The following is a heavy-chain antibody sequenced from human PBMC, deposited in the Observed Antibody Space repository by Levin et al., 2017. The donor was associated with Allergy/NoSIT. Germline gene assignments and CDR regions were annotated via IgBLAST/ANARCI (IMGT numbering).Heavy chain of an antibody. D-gene: IGHD3-9*01. CDR1: GFTFSNNA. V-gene: IGHV3-23*01. CDR2: ISGSGGST. Sequence: GGSLRLSCTTSGFTFSNNAMSWVRQGPGKGLEWVSAISGSGGSTYYADSVKGRFTISRDNSKNTMYLHMNSLRADDTAVYYCAKEEASRLADAFDFWGQGTMVTVSS. CDR3: AKEEASRLADAFDF. J-gene: IGHJ3*01.